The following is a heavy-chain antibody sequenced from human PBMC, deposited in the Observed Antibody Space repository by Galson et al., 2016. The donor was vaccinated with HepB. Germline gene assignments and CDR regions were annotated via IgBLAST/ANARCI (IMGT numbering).Heavy chain of an antibody. V-gene: IGHV3-23*01. CDR2: ISGSGDNT. Sequence: SLRLSCAASGFTFSSYAMSWVRQAPGKGLEWVPAISGSGDNTYYADSVKGRFTISRDNSKNTYLQMNSLRAEDTAVYYCAKGQQLAYFDYWGQGTLVTVSS. D-gene: IGHD6-13*01. J-gene: IGHJ4*02. CDR1: GFTFSSYA. CDR3: AKGQQLAYFDY.